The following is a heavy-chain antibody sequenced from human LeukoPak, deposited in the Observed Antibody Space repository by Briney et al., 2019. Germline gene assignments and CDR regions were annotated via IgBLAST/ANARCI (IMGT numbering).Heavy chain of an antibody. J-gene: IGHJ4*02. CDR1: GGTFSNYA. CDR3: ARVLRVGRQSPLRY. CDR2: IIPIFGTA. D-gene: IGHD2-15*01. Sequence: GASVKVSCKASGGTFSNYAISWVRQAPGQGLEWMGGIIPIFGTANYAQKFQGRVTITADESTSTAYMELSSLRSEDTAVYYCARVLRVGRQSPLRYWGQGTLVTVSS. V-gene: IGHV1-69*13.